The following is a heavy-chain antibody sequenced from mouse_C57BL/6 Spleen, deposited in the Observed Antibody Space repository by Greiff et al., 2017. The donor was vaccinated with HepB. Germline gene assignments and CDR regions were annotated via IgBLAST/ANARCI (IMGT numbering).Heavy chain of an antibody. CDR1: GYTFTSYW. J-gene: IGHJ3*01. V-gene: IGHV1-5*01. Sequence: EVQLQQSGTVLARPGASVKMSCKTSGYTFTSYWMHWVKQRPGQGLEWIGAIYPGNSDTSYNQKFKGKAKLTAFSSASTAYMELSSLTNEDSAVYYCTREGAYWGQGTLVTVSA. CDR3: TREGAY. CDR2: IYPGNSDT.